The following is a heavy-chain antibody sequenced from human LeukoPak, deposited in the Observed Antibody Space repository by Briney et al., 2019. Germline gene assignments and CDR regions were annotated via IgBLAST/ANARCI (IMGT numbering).Heavy chain of an antibody. CDR3: ARVGGQQLVAYFQY. Sequence: ASVKVSCKASGGTFSSYAISWVRQAPGQGLEWMGGIIPIFGTANYAQKFQGRVTITADESTSTAYMELSSLRSEDTAVYYCARVGGQQLVAYFQYWGQGTLVTVSS. V-gene: IGHV1-69*13. CDR2: IIPIFGTA. J-gene: IGHJ1*01. D-gene: IGHD6-13*01. CDR1: GGTFSSYA.